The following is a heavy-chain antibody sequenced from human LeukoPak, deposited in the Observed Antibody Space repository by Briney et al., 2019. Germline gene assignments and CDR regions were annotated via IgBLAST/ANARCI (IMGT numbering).Heavy chain of an antibody. Sequence: SETLSLTCTISGGSISSYYWSWIRQPPGKGPEWIGYIYYSGSTNYNPSLKSRVTISVDTSKNQFSLKLSSVTAADTAVYYCARGSGSGSYYLFDYWGQGTLVTVSS. CDR1: GGSISSYY. V-gene: IGHV4-59*01. J-gene: IGHJ4*02. CDR2: IYYSGST. CDR3: ARGSGSGSYYLFDY. D-gene: IGHD3-10*01.